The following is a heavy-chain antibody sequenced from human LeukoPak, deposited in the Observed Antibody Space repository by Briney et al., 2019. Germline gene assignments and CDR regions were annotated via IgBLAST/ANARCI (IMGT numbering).Heavy chain of an antibody. D-gene: IGHD3-10*01. CDR3: ARDFATYGSDC. CDR1: GYTFTSYA. CDR2: INAGNGNT. Sequence: ASVKVSCKASGYTFTSYAMHWVRQAPGQSLEWMGWINAGNGNTKYSQKLQGRVTMTADTSTSTAYMELRSLRSDDTAVYYCARDFATYGSDCWGQGTLVTVSS. J-gene: IGHJ4*02. V-gene: IGHV1-3*01.